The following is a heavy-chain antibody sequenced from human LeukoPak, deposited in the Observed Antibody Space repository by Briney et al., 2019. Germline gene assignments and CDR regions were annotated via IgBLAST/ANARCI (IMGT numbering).Heavy chain of an antibody. D-gene: IGHD3-3*01. Sequence: RASVKVSCEACVGTLSIYAISWVRRAPGQGLEWMGGIIPIFGTANYAQNFQGRDTNTTDESTSTAYMELSSLRSEDTAEYYWARGGGVPFWNGRKEREYYFDYWGQGTLVTVSS. CDR1: VGTLSIYA. CDR2: IIPIFGTA. V-gene: IGHV1-69*05. J-gene: IGHJ4*02. CDR3: ARGGGVPFWNGRKEREYYFDY.